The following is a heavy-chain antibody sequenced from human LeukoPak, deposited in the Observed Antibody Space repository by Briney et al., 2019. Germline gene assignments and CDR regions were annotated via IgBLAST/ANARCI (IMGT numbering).Heavy chain of an antibody. CDR3: AKRGYVSPEEYFQH. Sequence: GGSLRLSCAASGFTFSSYAMSWVRQAPGKGLEWVSAISGSGGSTYYADSVKGRFTISRDNSKNTLYLQTNSLRAEDTAVYYCAKRGYVSPEEYFQHWGQGTLVTVSS. V-gene: IGHV3-23*01. J-gene: IGHJ1*01. D-gene: IGHD3-16*01. CDR2: ISGSGGST. CDR1: GFTFSSYA.